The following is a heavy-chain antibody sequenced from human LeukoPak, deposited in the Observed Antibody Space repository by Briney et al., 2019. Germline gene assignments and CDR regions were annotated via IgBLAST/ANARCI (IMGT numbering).Heavy chain of an antibody. CDR2: VNPSGDST. V-gene: IGHV1-46*01. Sequence: ASAKVSCKASGYTFSNYNIHWLRQAPGQGLEWMGIVNPSGDSTNYAQNFQGRVTMTGDTSTSTVYMELSSLRSEDTAVYYCARVRDGYNDAYDIWGQGTMVTVTS. D-gene: IGHD5-24*01. CDR1: GYTFSNYN. J-gene: IGHJ3*02. CDR3: ARVRDGYNDAYDI.